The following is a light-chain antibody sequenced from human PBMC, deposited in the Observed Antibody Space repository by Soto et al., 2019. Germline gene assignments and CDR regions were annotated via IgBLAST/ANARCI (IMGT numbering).Light chain of an antibody. CDR3: QQANSFPLT. CDR2: AAS. Sequence: DIQMTQSPSSVSASVGDRVTITCRASQGITNWLAWYQQKPGKAPKLLIYAASGLPSGVPSRVSGSGSGTDFTLTISSLQPEDFATYYCQQANSFPLTFGGGTKVEIK. V-gene: IGKV1-12*01. CDR1: QGITNW. J-gene: IGKJ4*01.